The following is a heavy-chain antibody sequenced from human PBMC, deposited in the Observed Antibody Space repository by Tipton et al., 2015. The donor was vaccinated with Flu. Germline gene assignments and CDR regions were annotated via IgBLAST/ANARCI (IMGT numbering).Heavy chain of an antibody. D-gene: IGHD6-19*01. CDR2: ISSSGSSI. CDR3: ARHTSGLAIPFDY. Sequence: GSLRLSCAASGFTFSDYYMSWIRLAPGKGLEWVSHISSSGSSINYADSVKGRFTISRDNAKNSLYLQMHSLRPEDTAVYYCARHTSGLAIPFDYWGQGTLITVSS. V-gene: IGHV3-11*04. J-gene: IGHJ4*02. CDR1: GFTFSDYY.